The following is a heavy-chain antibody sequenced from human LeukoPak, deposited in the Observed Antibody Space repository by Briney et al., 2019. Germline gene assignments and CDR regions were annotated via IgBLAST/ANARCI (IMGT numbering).Heavy chain of an antibody. CDR1: GFTFSSYA. CDR3: VRGSRGNYDT. CDR2: ITSSGDNT. J-gene: IGHJ5*02. V-gene: IGHV3-23*01. D-gene: IGHD3-22*01. Sequence: GGSLRLSCAASGFTFSSYAMCWVRQAPGKWLQWVSSITSSGDNTYYADSVNGRFTISRDNTKNTLHLQVNSLRAEDTAVYYCVRGSRGNYDTWGQGTLVTVSS.